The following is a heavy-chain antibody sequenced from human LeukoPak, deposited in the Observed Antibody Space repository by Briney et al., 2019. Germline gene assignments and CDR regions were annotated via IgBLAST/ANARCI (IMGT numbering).Heavy chain of an antibody. CDR1: GFTLSTNA. Sequence: GGSLRLSCLTSGFTLSTNAMSWVRQAPGKGLEWISGISGSGASTYYADSVKGRFTISRDDSRNTLYLRMNSLRGDDTAVYYCAKDVGKWESLHFFDYWGQGTLVTASS. D-gene: IGHD1-26*01. CDR2: ISGSGAST. CDR3: AKDVGKWESLHFFDY. V-gene: IGHV3-23*01. J-gene: IGHJ4*02.